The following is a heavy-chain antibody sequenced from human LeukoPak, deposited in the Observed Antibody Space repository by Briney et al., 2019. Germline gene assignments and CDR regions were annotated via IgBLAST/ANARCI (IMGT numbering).Heavy chain of an antibody. J-gene: IGHJ6*02. CDR2: IYYSGST. Sequence: PSETLSLTCTVSGGSISSGGYYWSWIRQHPGKGLEWIGYIYYSGSTYYNPSLKSRVTISVDTSKNQFSLKLSSVTAADTAVYYCARDRVAGNLGYYGMDVWGQGTTVTVSS. CDR3: ARDRVAGNLGYYGMDV. V-gene: IGHV4-31*03. CDR1: GGSISSGGYY. D-gene: IGHD6-19*01.